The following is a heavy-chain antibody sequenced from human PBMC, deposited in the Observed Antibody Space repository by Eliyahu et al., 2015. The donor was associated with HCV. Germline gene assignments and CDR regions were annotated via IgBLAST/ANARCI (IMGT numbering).Heavy chain of an antibody. V-gene: IGHV3-48*02. CDR3: ASGNQWELLVLGKIDY. D-gene: IGHD1-26*01. J-gene: IGHJ4*02. Sequence: EVQLVESGGGLVQPGGSLRLSCAASGFPFSSYSMNGVRQAPGKGLEGVSYISSSSSTIYYADPVKGRFTISRDNAKNSLYLQMNSLRDEDTAVYYCASGNQWELLVLGKIDYWGQGTLVTVSS. CDR2: ISSSSSTI. CDR1: GFPFSSYS.